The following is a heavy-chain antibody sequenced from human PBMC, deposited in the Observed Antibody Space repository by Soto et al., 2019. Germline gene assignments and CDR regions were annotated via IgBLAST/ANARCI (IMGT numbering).Heavy chain of an antibody. D-gene: IGHD3-22*01. CDR2: IWYDGSNK. J-gene: IGHJ6*02. Sequence: QVQLVESGGGVVQPGRSLRLSCAASGFTFSSYGMHWVRQAPGKGLEWVAVIWYDGSNKYYADSVKGRFTISRDNSKNTLYLQMNSLRAEDTAVYYWAREEEYYDSSGYPVGYYGMDVWGQGTTVTVSS. V-gene: IGHV3-33*01. CDR3: AREEEYYDSSGYPVGYYGMDV. CDR1: GFTFSSYG.